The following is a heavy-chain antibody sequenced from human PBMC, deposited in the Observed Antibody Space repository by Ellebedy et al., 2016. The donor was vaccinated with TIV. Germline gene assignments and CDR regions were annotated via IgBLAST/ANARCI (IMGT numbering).Heavy chain of an antibody. CDR2: ISYDGSYK. CDR1: GFTFGRYG. CDR3: VSGDDITATIEGYFDY. V-gene: IGHV3-30*06. Sequence: PGGSLRLSCAASGFTFGRYGMHWVRQAPGKGLEGVAIISYDGSYKYYTDSVKGRYTISRDNSKTTLYLQMNSLRPEDTAVYYCVSGDDITATIEGYFDYWGQGTLVTVSS. J-gene: IGHJ4*02. D-gene: IGHD4-11*01.